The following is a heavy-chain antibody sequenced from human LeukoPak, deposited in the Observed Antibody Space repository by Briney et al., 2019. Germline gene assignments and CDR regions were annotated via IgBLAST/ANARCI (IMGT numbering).Heavy chain of an antibody. CDR3: AREGVTYYFDY. CDR1: GFSFSEYV. CDR2: IYSGGST. Sequence: GGSLRLSCTASGFSFSEYVMSWVRQAPGKGLEWVSVIYSGGSTYYADSVKGRFTISRDNSKNTLYLQMNSLRAEDTAVYYCAREGVTYYFDYWGQGTLVTVSS. J-gene: IGHJ4*02. D-gene: IGHD3-10*01. V-gene: IGHV3-53*01.